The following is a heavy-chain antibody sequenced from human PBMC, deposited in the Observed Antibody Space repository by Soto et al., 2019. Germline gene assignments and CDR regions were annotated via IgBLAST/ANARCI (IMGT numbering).Heavy chain of an antibody. Sequence: SETLSLTCTVSGGSISSYYWSWIRQPPGKGLEWIGYIYYSGSTNYNPSLKSRVTISVDTSKNQFSLKLSSVTAADTAVYYCARAPTTADYYYYGMDVWGQGTTVTVSS. CDR2: IYYSGST. D-gene: IGHD4-17*01. CDR1: GGSISSYY. J-gene: IGHJ6*02. V-gene: IGHV4-59*01. CDR3: ARAPTTADYYYYGMDV.